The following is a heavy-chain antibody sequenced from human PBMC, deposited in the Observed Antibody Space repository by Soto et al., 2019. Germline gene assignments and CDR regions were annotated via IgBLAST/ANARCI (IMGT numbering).Heavy chain of an antibody. CDR1: SDSMNSGGYY. V-gene: IGHV4-31*03. CDR3: AREDRNYYDTSGYYH. J-gene: IGHJ5*02. CDR2: IYSNGDT. Sequence: PSETLSLTCSVSSDSMNSGGYYWSWIRQHPGKGLEWIGYIYSNGDTYYNPSLKSRVTISVDTSKNQFSLNLTSVTAADTAVYYCAREDRNYYDTSGYYHWGQGTLVTVS. D-gene: IGHD3-22*01.